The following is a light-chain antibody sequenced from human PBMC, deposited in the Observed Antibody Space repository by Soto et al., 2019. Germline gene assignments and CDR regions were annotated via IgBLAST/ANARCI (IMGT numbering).Light chain of an antibody. Sequence: QSALTQPAAVSESPGQSITISCTGTSSDVGGYNYVSWYQQHPGKAPKLMIYAVSNRPSGVSHRFSGSKSDNTASLTISGLQAEDEADYYCSSYTSSSTLVVFGGGTKVTVL. CDR3: SSYTSSSTLVV. V-gene: IGLV2-14*01. J-gene: IGLJ2*01. CDR2: AVS. CDR1: SSDVGGYNY.